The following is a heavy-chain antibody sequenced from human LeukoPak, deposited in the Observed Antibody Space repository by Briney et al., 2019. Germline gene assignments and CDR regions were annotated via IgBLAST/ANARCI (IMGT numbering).Heavy chain of an antibody. CDR3: ARAHGGNSDED. CDR1: GFTFGSYG. CDR2: IYSGGST. J-gene: IGHJ4*02. D-gene: IGHD4-23*01. Sequence: GGSLRLSCAASGFTFGSYGMSWVRQAPGKGLEWVSVIYSGGSTYYADSVKGRFTISRDNSKNTLYLQMNSLRAEDTAVYYCARAHGGNSDEDWGQGTLVTVSS. V-gene: IGHV3-53*01.